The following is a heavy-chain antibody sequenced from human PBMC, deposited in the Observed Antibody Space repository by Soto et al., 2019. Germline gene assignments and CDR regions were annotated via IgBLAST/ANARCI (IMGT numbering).Heavy chain of an antibody. CDR3: AREGYDSSGYSDY. D-gene: IGHD3-22*01. J-gene: IGHJ4*02. Sequence: SETLSLTCAVYGGCFSGYYWSWIRQPPGKGLEWIGEINHSGSTNYNPSLKSRVTISVDTSKNQFSLKLSSVTAADTAVYYCAREGYDSSGYSDYWGQGSLVIVTS. CDR2: INHSGST. V-gene: IGHV4-34*01. CDR1: GGCFSGYY.